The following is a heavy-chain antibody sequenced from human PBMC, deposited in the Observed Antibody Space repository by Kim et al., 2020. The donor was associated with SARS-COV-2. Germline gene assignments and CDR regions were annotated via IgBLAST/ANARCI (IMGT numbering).Heavy chain of an antibody. CDR1: GGSISSSSYY. CDR3: ARLIPSGWYFDY. D-gene: IGHD6-19*01. J-gene: IGHJ4*02. Sequence: SETLSLTCTVSGGSISSSSYYWGWIRQSPGKGLEWIGSVYYNGNTYYNPSLKIRLTISVDTSKNQFSLKLSSVTAADTTVYHCARLIPSGWYFDYWGQGTPVTVSA. V-gene: IGHV4-39*01. CDR2: VYYNGNT.